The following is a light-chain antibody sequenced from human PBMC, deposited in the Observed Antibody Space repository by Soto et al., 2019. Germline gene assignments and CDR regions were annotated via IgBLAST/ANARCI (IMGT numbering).Light chain of an antibody. Sequence: QSVLTQPPSASGTPGQRVTISCSGSSSNIGSNYVYWYQQLPGTAPKLPIYRNNQRPSGVPDRFSGSKSVTSASLAISGLRSEDEADYYCAAWDDSLSALVFGGGTKLTVL. CDR3: AAWDDSLSALV. V-gene: IGLV1-47*01. CDR2: RNN. CDR1: SSNIGSNY. J-gene: IGLJ2*01.